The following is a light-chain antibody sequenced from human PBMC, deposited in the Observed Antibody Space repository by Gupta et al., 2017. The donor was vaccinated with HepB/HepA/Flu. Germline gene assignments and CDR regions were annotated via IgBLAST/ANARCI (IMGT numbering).Light chain of an antibody. J-gene: IGLJ2*01. CDR1: KLGHKY. Sequence: SYDLPHPPSLSVSPGQPASIPCSGDKLGHKYACWYQQRPGQSPVLVIYQDSKRPSGIPERFSGSNSGNTATLTISGTQAMDEADYYCQAWDSSTVVFGGGTNLTVL. CDR2: QDS. V-gene: IGLV3-1*01. CDR3: QAWDSSTVV.